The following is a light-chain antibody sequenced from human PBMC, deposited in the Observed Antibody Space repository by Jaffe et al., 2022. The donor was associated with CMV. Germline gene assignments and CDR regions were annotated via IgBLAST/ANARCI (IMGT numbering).Light chain of an antibody. CDR2: EVS. Sequence: QSALTQPPSASGSPGQSVTISCTGTSSDVGNFNYVSWYQQYPGKAPKLIIYEVSKRPSGVPDRFSGSKSGNTASLTVSGLQTADEADYYCISYAGSNNYVFGTGTKVTVL. V-gene: IGLV2-8*01. CDR1: SSDVGNFNY. CDR3: ISYAGSNNYV. J-gene: IGLJ1*01.